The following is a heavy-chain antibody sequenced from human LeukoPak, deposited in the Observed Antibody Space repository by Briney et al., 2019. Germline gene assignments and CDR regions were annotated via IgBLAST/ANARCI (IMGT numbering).Heavy chain of an antibody. V-gene: IGHV3-74*01. J-gene: IGHJ4*02. CDR3: ASRAVSGTYYVYYFDY. D-gene: IGHD1-26*01. Sequence: PGGSLRLSCAASGFSFSNYWMHWVRQVPGKGLEWVSRINSDGSSTSYADSVKGRFTISRDNAKNTLYLQMNGLRAEDTAVYYCASRAVSGTYYVYYFDYWGQGTLVTVSS. CDR2: INSDGSST. CDR1: GFSFSNYW.